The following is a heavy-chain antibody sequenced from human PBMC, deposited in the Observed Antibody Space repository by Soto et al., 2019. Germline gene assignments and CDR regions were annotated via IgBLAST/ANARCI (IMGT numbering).Heavy chain of an antibody. CDR3: AQSVGYCSSTSCHDPFDY. CDR1: GDSVSSNSPP. V-gene: IGHV6-1*01. Sequence: SQTLSLTCAISGDSVSSNSPPWNWIRQSPSRGLEWLGRTYYRSKWYNDYAVSVKSRITINPDTSKNQFSLQLNSVTPEDTAVYYCAQSVGYCSSTSCHDPFDYWGQGTLVTVSS. CDR2: TYYRSKWYN. J-gene: IGHJ4*02. D-gene: IGHD2-2*01.